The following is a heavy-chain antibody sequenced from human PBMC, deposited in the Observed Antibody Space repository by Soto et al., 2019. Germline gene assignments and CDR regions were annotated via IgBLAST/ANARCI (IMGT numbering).Heavy chain of an antibody. CDR2: IYHSGST. CDR3: ACLSSYCGGACSADDACDI. CDR1: GGSIGSSNW. D-gene: IGHD2-21*02. V-gene: IGHV4-4*02. Sequence: PSKPPSLTSAVYGGSIGSSNWWSGVRQPPGQRLEWIGEIYHSGSTNYNPSLKSRVTISVDKSKNQFSLKLSSVTAADTAVYYCACLSSYCGGACSADDACDIWGQGTMV. J-gene: IGHJ3*02.